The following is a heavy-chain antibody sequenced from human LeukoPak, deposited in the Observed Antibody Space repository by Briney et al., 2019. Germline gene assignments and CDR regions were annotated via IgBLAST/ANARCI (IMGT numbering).Heavy chain of an antibody. CDR2: INHSGST. CDR1: GGSFSGYY. CDR3: ARKWSFWSVYIKEYYFDY. Sequence: SETLSLTCAVYGGSFSGYYWSWIRQPPGKGLEWIGEINHSGSTNYNPSLKSRVTISVDTSKNQFSLKLSSVTAADTAVYYCARKWSFWSVYIKEYYFDYWGQETLVTVSS. J-gene: IGHJ4*02. V-gene: IGHV4-34*01. D-gene: IGHD3-3*01.